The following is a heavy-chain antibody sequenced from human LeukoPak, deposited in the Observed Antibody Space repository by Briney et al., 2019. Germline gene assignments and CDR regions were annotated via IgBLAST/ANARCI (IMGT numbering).Heavy chain of an antibody. CDR2: ISAYNGNT. J-gene: IGHJ4*02. Sequence: ASVKVSCKASGYTFTSYGISWVRQAPGQGLEWMGWISAYNGNTDYAQKFQGRVTMTRDTSISTAYMELSRLRSDDTAVYYCARDFVRYYDSSGYYYGYWGQGTLVTVSS. D-gene: IGHD3-22*01. V-gene: IGHV1-18*01. CDR1: GYTFTSYG. CDR3: ARDFVRYYDSSGYYYGY.